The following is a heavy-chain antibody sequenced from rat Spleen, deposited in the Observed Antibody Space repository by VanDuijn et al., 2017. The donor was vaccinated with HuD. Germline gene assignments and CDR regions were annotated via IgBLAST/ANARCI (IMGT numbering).Heavy chain of an antibody. Sequence: EVQLVESGGGLVQPGRSLKLSCVASGFTFNNYWMSWIRQAPGKGLEWVASITNTGGSIYYPDSVKGRFTISRDNAQNTLYLQMNSLRSEDTATYYCTRDKRILETFGSFDYWGQGVMVTVSS. D-gene: IGHD4-2*01. CDR3: TRDKRILETFGSFDY. J-gene: IGHJ2*01. CDR2: ITNTGGSI. CDR1: GFTFNNYW. V-gene: IGHV5-31*01.